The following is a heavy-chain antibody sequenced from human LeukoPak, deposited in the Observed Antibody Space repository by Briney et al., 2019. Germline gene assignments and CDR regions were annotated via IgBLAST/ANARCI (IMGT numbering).Heavy chain of an antibody. CDR2: IYYCGST. V-gene: IGHV4-59*01. Sequence: SETLSLTCSVCGRSISSYYWSWIQQPPGKGLEWVGYIYYCGSTNYNPSLKSRVTISVDTSKNQFSLKLSSVTAADTAVYYCARDYYGSGTHTLALDYWGQGTLVTVSS. CDR1: GRSISSYY. CDR3: ARDYYGSGTHTLALDY. D-gene: IGHD3-10*01. J-gene: IGHJ4*02.